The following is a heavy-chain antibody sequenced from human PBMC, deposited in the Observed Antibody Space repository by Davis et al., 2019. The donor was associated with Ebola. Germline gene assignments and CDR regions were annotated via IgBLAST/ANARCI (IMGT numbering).Heavy chain of an antibody. D-gene: IGHD3-3*01. CDR1: GFTFSNHG. CDR3: AKGVEWSRDYYYMDV. V-gene: IGHV3-23*01. CDR2: IGGSGGGP. J-gene: IGHJ6*03. Sequence: GESLKISCAASGFTFSNHGMSWVRQAPGKGLEWVSAIGGSGGGPYYAESVKGRFTISRDNSKNTLYLQMNSLRAEDTAVYYCAKGVEWSRDYYYMDVWGKGTTVTVSS.